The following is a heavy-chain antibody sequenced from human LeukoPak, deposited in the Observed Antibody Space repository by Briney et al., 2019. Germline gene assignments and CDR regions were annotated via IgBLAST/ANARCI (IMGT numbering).Heavy chain of an antibody. D-gene: IGHD3-22*01. Sequence: GGSLRLSXAPSGFAFSSYGMHWVRQAPGKGLEWVAFIRSDGSNKYYADSVKGRFTISRDNSKNTLCLQMNSLRAEDTAVYYCAKDPGSDSSASPHFGSWGQGTLVTVSS. CDR2: IRSDGSNK. J-gene: IGHJ4*02. V-gene: IGHV3-30*02. CDR3: AKDPGSDSSASPHFGS. CDR1: GFAFSSYG.